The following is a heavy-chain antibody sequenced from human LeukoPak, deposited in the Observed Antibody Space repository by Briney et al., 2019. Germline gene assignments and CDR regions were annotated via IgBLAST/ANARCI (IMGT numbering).Heavy chain of an antibody. CDR2: IYYSGST. CDR3: ARWELLGGFFDY. CDR1: GDSISSHY. Sequence: SETLSLTCTVSGDSISSHYWSWIRQPPGKGLEWIGYIYYSGSTNYNPSLKSRVTISVDTSKNQFSLKLSSVTAADTAVYYCARWELLGGFFDYWGQGTLVTVSS. J-gene: IGHJ4*02. D-gene: IGHD1-26*01. V-gene: IGHV4-59*11.